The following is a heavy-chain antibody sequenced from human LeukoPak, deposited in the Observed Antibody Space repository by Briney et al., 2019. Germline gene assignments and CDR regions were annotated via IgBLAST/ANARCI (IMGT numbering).Heavy chain of an antibody. CDR2: IGSAGDR. V-gene: IGHV3-13*01. J-gene: IGHJ3*02. CDR1: GFTFSSYD. CDR3: ARGGSDGWDAFDI. D-gene: IGHD3-10*01. Sequence: PGGSLRLSCAASGFTFSSYDMHWVRQPTGKGLEWVSTIGSAGDRYYLGSVKGRFTISRENAKNSLYLQMNSLRAGDTAVYYCARGGSDGWDAFDIWGQGTMVTVSS.